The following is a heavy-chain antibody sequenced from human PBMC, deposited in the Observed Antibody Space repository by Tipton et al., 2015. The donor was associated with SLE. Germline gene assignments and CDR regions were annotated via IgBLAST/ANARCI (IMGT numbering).Heavy chain of an antibody. Sequence: TLSFTCTVSGGSISSSSYYWGWIRQPPGKGLEWIGGFYYSGSTYYNPSLTSRVTIYVATSKNQFSLKLSSVTASGTAVYYCAGYTSGWCNGPDYWGQGTLVAGAS. V-gene: IGHV4-39*01. D-gene: IGHD6-19*01. CDR1: GGSISSSSYY. CDR3: AGYTSGWCNGPDY. J-gene: IGHJ4*02. CDR2: FYYSGST.